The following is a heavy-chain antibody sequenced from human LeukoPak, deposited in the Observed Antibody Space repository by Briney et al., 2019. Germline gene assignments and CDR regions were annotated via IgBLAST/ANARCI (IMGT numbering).Heavy chain of an antibody. J-gene: IGHJ4*02. CDR3: AKVQGWGTGYFFDS. Sequence: GGSLRLSCAASGFTLRNYAMSWVRQAAGKGLEWVSAISGGIGTTYYADSVRGRFTISRDNSKNTLYLQMNSLRAEDTAVYYCAKVQGWGTGYFFDSWGQGTLVTVSS. CDR2: ISGGIGTT. D-gene: IGHD3-16*01. V-gene: IGHV3-23*01. CDR1: GFTLRNYA.